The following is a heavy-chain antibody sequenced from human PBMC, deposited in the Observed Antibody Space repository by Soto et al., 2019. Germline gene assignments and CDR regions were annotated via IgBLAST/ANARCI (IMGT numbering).Heavy chain of an antibody. CDR1: GGSISSGGYS. CDR3: ARASTVTTFGWYFDL. J-gene: IGHJ2*01. Sequence: QLQLQESGSGLVKPSQTLSLTSAVSGGSISSGGYSWSWIRQPPGKGLEWIGYIYHSGSTYYNPSLKSRVTISVDRSKNQFSLKLSSVTAADTAVYYCARASTVTTFGWYFDLWGRGTLVTVSS. D-gene: IGHD4-17*01. V-gene: IGHV4-30-2*01. CDR2: IYHSGST.